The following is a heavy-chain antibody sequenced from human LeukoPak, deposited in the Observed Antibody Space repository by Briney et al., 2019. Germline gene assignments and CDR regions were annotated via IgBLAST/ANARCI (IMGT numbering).Heavy chain of an antibody. CDR2: INPNSGGT. Sequence: ASVKVSCKASGYTFTGYYMHWVRQAPGQGLEWMGWINPNSGGTNYAQKFQGWVTMTRDTSISTAYMELSRLRSDDTAVYYCARGWYSSSARYFDYWGQGTLVTVSS. CDR3: ARGWYSSSARYFDY. D-gene: IGHD6-6*01. J-gene: IGHJ4*02. V-gene: IGHV1-2*04. CDR1: GYTFTGYY.